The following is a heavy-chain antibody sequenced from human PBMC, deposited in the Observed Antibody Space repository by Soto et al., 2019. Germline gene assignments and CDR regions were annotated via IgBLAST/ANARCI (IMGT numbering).Heavy chain of an antibody. CDR3: ARDRLMATAGTARHYFGLDV. CDR2: IYYSGNT. Sequence: ASVTLSLTCTVSGGSIRSGGYYWSWVRQNPRRGLEWIGNIYYSGNTYYNPSLKSRLTISVDTSKNQFSLNLSSVTAADTAVYYCARDRLMATAGTARHYFGLDVWGQGTTVTVSS. CDR1: GGSIRSGGYY. J-gene: IGHJ6*02. D-gene: IGHD5-18*01. V-gene: IGHV4-31*02.